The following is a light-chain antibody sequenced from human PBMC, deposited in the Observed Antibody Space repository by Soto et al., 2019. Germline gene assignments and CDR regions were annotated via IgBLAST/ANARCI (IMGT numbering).Light chain of an antibody. CDR2: AAC. Sequence: IQMTRSPSTLSPPLGERVPITFRASQSSGKWLAWYQQKPGKAPKLLIYAACRVDSVVPSMFSSSASGTDFTLTIFSLQPEFFASYYYQHSYNTPLTFGQGTRLEIK. J-gene: IGKJ5*01. V-gene: IGKV1-39*01. CDR1: QSSGKW. CDR3: QHSYNTPLT.